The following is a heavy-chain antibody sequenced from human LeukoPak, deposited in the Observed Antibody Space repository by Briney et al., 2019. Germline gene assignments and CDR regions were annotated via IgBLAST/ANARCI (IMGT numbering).Heavy chain of an antibody. CDR3: AKSLTTVKRGNFDS. D-gene: IGHD4-17*01. J-gene: IGHJ4*02. CDR2: ISGSGANT. CDR1: GFTFSSYA. Sequence: GGSQRLSCAASGFTFSSYAMSWVRQAPGKGLERVSVISGSGANTYYADSVKGRFTISRDNSKNTLYLQMNSLRAEDTAVFFCAKSLTTVKRGNFDSWGQGTLVTVSS. V-gene: IGHV3-23*01.